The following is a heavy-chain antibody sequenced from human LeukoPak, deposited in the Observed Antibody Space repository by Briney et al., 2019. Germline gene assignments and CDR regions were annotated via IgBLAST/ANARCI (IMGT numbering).Heavy chain of an antibody. Sequence: GGSLRFSCAASGFTFSSYSMNWVRQAPGKGLEWVSYISSSSSTIYYADSVKGRFTISRDNAKNSLYLQMNSLRAEDTAVYYCARGSRYSGSYWAYYFDYWGQGTLVTVSS. CDR2: ISSSSSTI. V-gene: IGHV3-48*04. CDR1: GFTFSSYS. CDR3: ARGSRYSGSYWAYYFDY. J-gene: IGHJ4*02. D-gene: IGHD1-26*01.